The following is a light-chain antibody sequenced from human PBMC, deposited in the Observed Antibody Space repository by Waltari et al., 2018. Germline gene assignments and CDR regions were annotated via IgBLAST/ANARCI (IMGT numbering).Light chain of an antibody. CDR1: QDTSNY. J-gene: IGKJ4*01. CDR3: QQYDNLPGA. V-gene: IGKV1-33*01. Sequence: DIQMTHSPSSLSASVGDRVTITCQASQDTSNYFNWYQQKPGKAPKVLLYDASNLETGVPSRFSGSGSGTDFTFTISSLKPEDIATYYCQQYDNLPGAFGGGTKVEIK. CDR2: DAS.